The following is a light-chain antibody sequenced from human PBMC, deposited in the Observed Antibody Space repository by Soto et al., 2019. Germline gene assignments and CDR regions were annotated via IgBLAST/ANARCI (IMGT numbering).Light chain of an antibody. CDR2: DVS. CDR3: LSFAISSTYV. CDR1: SSDVGAYNY. V-gene: IGLV2-14*01. Sequence: SALTQPASVSGSPGQSITISCTGTSSDVGAYNYVSWYQQHPGKAPKVMIYDVSNRPSGVSDRFSGSKSGNTASLTISGLQAEDEADYYCLSFAISSTYVFGTGTKLTVL. J-gene: IGLJ1*01.